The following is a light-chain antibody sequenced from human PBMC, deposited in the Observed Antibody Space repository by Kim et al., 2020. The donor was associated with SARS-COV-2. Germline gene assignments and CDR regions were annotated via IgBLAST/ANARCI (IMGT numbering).Light chain of an antibody. J-gene: IGKJ2*01. CDR2: DAS. CDR1: QAITYY. V-gene: IGKV1-33*01. Sequence: SAAVGERVTITCQASQAITYYVNWYQQKPGKAPKILIYDASNLETGVPSRFSGSGSGTDFSFTITSLQSEDIGTYYCQQYDTLPYTFGQGTKMEI. CDR3: QQYDTLPYT.